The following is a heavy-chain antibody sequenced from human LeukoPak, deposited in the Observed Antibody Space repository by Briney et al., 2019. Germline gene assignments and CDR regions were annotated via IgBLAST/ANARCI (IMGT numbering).Heavy chain of an antibody. Sequence: SETLSLTCAVYGGSFSGYYWSWIRQPPGKGLEWIGEINHSGSTNYNPSLKSRVTISVDTSKNQFSLKLSSVTAADTAVYYCARGRRLRGDDYWGQGILVTVSS. D-gene: IGHD3-16*01. CDR3: ARGRRLRGDDY. J-gene: IGHJ4*02. CDR2: INHSGST. CDR1: GGSFSGYY. V-gene: IGHV4-34*01.